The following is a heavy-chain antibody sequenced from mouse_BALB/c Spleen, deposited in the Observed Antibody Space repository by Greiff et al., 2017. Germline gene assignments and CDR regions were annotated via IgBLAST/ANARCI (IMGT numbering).Heavy chain of an antibody. Sequence: VNVVESGGGLVQPGGSRKLSCAASGFTFSSFGMHWVRQAPGKGLEWLGVIWAGGSTNYNSALMSRLSISKDNSKSQVFLKMNSLQTDDTAMYYCARDVYYDYDEEGGMDYWGQGTSVTVSS. D-gene: IGHD2-4*01. J-gene: IGHJ4*01. V-gene: IGHV2-9*02. CDR2: IWAGGST. CDR1: GFTFSSFG. CDR3: ARDVYYDYDEEGGMDY.